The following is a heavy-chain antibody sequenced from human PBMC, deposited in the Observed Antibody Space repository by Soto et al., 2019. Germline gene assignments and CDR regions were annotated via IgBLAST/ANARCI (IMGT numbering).Heavy chain of an antibody. CDR2: IYYSGST. J-gene: IGHJ4*02. CDR1: GGSISSSSYY. V-gene: IGHV4-39*01. D-gene: IGHD3-16*02. CDR3: ARLGRYEYVWGSYRYFDY. Sequence: QLQLQESGPGLVKPSETLSLTCTVSGGSISSSSYYWGWIRQPPGKGLEWIGSIYYSGSTYYNPSLKSRVTITVETAKKQFSLKLSSVTAADTAVYYCARLGRYEYVWGSYRYFDYWGQGTLVTVSS.